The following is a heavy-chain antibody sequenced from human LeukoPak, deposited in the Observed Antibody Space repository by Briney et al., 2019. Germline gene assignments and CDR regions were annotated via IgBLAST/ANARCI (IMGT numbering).Heavy chain of an antibody. Sequence: PGGSLRLSCSASGFTFSRYLMHWVRQAPGKGLEYVSAISTNGGSTYYADSVKGRFTISRDNSKNTPYLQMSSLRTEDTAVYYCVKDANYYDSSGYYDYWGQGTPVTVSS. D-gene: IGHD3-22*01. J-gene: IGHJ4*02. CDR1: GFTFSRYL. CDR3: VKDANYYDSSGYYDY. V-gene: IGHV3-64D*06. CDR2: ISTNGGST.